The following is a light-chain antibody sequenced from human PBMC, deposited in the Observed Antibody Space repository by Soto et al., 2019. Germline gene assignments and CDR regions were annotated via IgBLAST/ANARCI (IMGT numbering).Light chain of an antibody. J-gene: IGLJ1*01. CDR2: STT. CDR1: TGAVTSGYS. V-gene: IGLV7-43*01. CDR3: LLYFGGVHV. Sequence: QTVVTQEASVTVSPGGTVTLTCASSTGAVTSGYSPTWFQQKPGQEPRALIYSTTSRYFWTPARFSGALLGDKAVLTLSGVKPEDDAHYYFLLYFGGVHVFGTGTKLTVL.